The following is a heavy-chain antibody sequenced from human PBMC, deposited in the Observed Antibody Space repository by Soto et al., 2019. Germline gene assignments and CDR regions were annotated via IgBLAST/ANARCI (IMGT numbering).Heavy chain of an antibody. J-gene: IGHJ4*02. CDR2: INAGNGNT. D-gene: IGHD3-3*01. CDR1: GYTFTSYA. CDR3: ARGLRKRYYDFWSGYPHPPGY. V-gene: IGHV1-3*01. Sequence: QVQLVQSGAEVKKPGASVKVSCKASGYTFTSYAMHWLRQPPGQRREWMGWINAGNGNTKYSQKFQGRVTITRDTSASTAYMELSSLRSEDTAVYYCARGLRKRYYDFWSGYPHPPGYWGQGTLVTVSS.